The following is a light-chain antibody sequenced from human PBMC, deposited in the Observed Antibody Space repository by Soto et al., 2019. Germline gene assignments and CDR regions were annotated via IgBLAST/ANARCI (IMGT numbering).Light chain of an antibody. CDR1: RNIGTY. CDR3: QHSSTIPYT. J-gene: IGKJ2*01. Sequence: DIKMTQSPSSLPASVGDRVTLTCRASRNIGTYLHWYQQKPGKAPIILIYAASRLQSGVPSRLSGSGSGTTFTLTISSLQPEDFATYYCQHSSTIPYTFGQGTKLEIE. V-gene: IGKV1-39*01. CDR2: AAS.